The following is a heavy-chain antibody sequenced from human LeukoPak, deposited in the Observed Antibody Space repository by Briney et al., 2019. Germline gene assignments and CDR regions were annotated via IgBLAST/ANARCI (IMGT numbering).Heavy chain of an antibody. CDR3: ARGAYGDK. CDR2: ISTQSGNT. Sequence: SVKVSCEASGYTLTSYGINWMRQAPGQGLEWMGWISTQSGNTNYAQKVQDRLTLTTDRSTNTAYMELRSLRADDTAVYYCARGAYGDKWGQGTLVTVSS. D-gene: IGHD4-17*01. CDR1: GYTLTSYG. J-gene: IGHJ4*02. V-gene: IGHV1-18*01.